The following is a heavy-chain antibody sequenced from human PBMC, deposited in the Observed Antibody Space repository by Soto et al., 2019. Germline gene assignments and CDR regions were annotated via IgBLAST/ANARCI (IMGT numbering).Heavy chain of an antibody. CDR1: GFTFSSYG. CDR3: ARVLRPGPYYYYGMDV. J-gene: IGHJ6*02. CDR2: IWYDGSNK. V-gene: IGHV3-33*01. Sequence: GGSLRLSCAASGFTFSSYGMHWVRQAPGKGLEWVAVIWYDGSNKYYADSVKGRFTISRDNSKNTLYLQMNSLRAEDTAVYYCARVLRPGPYYYYGMDVWGQGTTVTVSS.